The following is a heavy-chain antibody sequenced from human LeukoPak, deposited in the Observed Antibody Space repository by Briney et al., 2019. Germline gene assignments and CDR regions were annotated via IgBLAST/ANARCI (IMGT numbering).Heavy chain of an antibody. D-gene: IGHD6-13*01. CDR2: ISGSGGSS. CDR3: AKGIPATGTAVRGYFDY. Sequence: GGSLRLSCAASGFTFSTYAMSWVRQAPGRGLEWVSTISGSGGSSYYADSVKGWFSISRDNSKNTLDLQMNSLRAEDTAVYYCAKGIPATGTAVRGYFDYWGQGTLVTVSS. J-gene: IGHJ4*02. V-gene: IGHV3-23*01. CDR1: GFTFSTYA.